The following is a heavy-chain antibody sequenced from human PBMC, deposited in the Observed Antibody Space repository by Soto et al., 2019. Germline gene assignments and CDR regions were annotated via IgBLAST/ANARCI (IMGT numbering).Heavy chain of an antibody. Sequence: EVQLVASGGGLIQPGGSLRLSCAASGFAVNSDYMSWVRQAPGKGLEWVSVIYGGGATHYSDSVKGRFTISRDNSKNTLFLQMNSLRVEDTAVYYCVRTSSYWGQGTRVIVSS. V-gene: IGHV3-53*01. CDR2: IYGGGAT. CDR3: VRTSSY. CDR1: GFAVNSDY. J-gene: IGHJ4*02. D-gene: IGHD2-2*01.